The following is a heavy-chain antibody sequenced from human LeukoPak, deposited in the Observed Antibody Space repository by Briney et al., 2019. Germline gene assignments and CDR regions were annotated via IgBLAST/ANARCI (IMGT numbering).Heavy chain of an antibody. CDR2: INPNNGGT. D-gene: IGHD3-10*01. CDR1: GYTFTGYY. Sequence: ASVKVSCKASGYTFTGYYMHWVRQAPGQGLEWMGWINPNNGGTKYAQNFQGRVTMTRDTSISTAYMELDRLRFDDTAVYYCAKDSGEVPDYWGQGTLVTVSS. V-gene: IGHV1-2*02. J-gene: IGHJ4*02. CDR3: AKDSGEVPDY.